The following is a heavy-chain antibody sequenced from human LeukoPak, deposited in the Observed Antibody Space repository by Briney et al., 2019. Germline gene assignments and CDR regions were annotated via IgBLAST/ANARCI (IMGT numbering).Heavy chain of an antibody. CDR1: GFTFSNYG. CDR2: LSSGGINK. J-gene: IGHJ4*02. CDR3: ARDHAGSGRAFDN. D-gene: IGHD2-15*01. V-gene: IGHV3-30*03. Sequence: PGGSLRPASAVSGFTFSNYGVHWVRQAPGKGLEWVALLSSGGINKHYADSVKGRFIISRDNSMNTLYLQMNSLRVEDTAVYYCARDHAGSGRAFDNWGKGTWVTVSS.